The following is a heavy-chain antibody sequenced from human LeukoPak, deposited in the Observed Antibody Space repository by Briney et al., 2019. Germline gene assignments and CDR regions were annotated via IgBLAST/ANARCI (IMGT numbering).Heavy chain of an antibody. D-gene: IGHD5-18*01. V-gene: IGHV4-31*03. CDR1: GGSISSGGYY. CDR3: ARGLPGYSYGYCYFDY. Sequence: NPSQTLSLTCTVSGGSISSGGYYWSRIRQHPGKGLEWVGYIYYSGSTYYNPSLKSRVTISVDTSKNQFSLKLSSVTAADTAVYYCARGLPGYSYGYCYFDYWGQGTLVTVSS. CDR2: IYYSGST. J-gene: IGHJ4*02.